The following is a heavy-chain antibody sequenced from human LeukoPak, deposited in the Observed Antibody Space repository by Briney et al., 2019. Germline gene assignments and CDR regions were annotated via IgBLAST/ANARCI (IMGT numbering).Heavy chain of an antibody. CDR3: AKDLQGSGRYYYGMDV. J-gene: IGHJ6*02. D-gene: IGHD3-10*01. V-gene: IGHV3-9*01. Sequence: GRSLRLSCAASGFTFDDYAMHWVRQAPGKGPEWVSGISWNSGSIGYADSVKGRFTISRDNAKNSLYLQMNSLRAEDTALYYCAKDLQGSGRYYYGMDVWGQGTTVTVSS. CDR2: ISWNSGSI. CDR1: GFTFDDYA.